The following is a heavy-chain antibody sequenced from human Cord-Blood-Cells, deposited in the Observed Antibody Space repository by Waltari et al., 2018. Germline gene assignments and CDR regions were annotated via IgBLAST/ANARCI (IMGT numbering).Heavy chain of an antibody. CDR3: AKASDIVVVPAAFDY. J-gene: IGHJ4*02. CDR1: GFTFDDYA. D-gene: IGHD2-2*01. V-gene: IGHV3-9*01. CDR2: ISWNSGSI. Sequence: EVQLVESGGGLVQPGRSLRLSCAASGFTFDDYAMHWGRQAPGKGLGGVSGISWNSGSIGYADSVKGRFTISRDNAKNSLYLQMNSLRAEDTALYYCAKASDIVVVPAAFDYWGQGTLVTVSS.